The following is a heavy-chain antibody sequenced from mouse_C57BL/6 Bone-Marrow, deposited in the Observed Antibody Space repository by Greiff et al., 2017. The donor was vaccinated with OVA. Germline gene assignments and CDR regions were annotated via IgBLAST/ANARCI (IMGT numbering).Heavy chain of an antibody. J-gene: IGHJ3*01. Sequence: VQLQESGAELARPGASVKLSCKASGYTFTSYGISWVKQRTGQGLEWIGEIYPRSGNTYYNEKFKGKATLTADKSSSTAYMELRSLTSEDSAVYFCARTNSNYVAWFAYWGQGTLVTVSA. V-gene: IGHV1-81*01. CDR3: ARTNSNYVAWFAY. D-gene: IGHD2-5*01. CDR1: GYTFTSYG. CDR2: IYPRSGNT.